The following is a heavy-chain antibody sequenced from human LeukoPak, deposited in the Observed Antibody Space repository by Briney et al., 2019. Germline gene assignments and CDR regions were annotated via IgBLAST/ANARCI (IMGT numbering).Heavy chain of an antibody. CDR3: ARPFSYSSSPQY. D-gene: IGHD6-6*01. J-gene: IGHJ4*02. CDR2: IGSSSSHI. V-gene: IGHV3-21*04. CDR1: GFPFNTYS. Sequence: PGGSLRLSCAGSGFPFNTYSMNWVRQAPGKGLEWVSSIGSSSSHIYYAGSVKGRFTTSRDNAKNSLYLQMNSLRAEDTAVYYCARPFSYSSSPQYWGQGTLVTVSS.